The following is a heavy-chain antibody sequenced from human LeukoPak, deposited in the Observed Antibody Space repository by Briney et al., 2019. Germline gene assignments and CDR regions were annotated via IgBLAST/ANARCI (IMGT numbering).Heavy chain of an antibody. CDR1: GFTFSSYS. CDR3: ATREEEKGYYGSGSSPFDY. CDR2: ISSSSSYI. Sequence: KAGGSLRLSCAASGFTFSSYSMNWVRQAPGKGLEWVSSISSSSSYIYYADSVKGRFTISRDNAKNSLYLQMNSLRAEDTAVYYCATREEEKGYYGSGSSPFDYWGQGTLVTVSS. D-gene: IGHD3-10*01. V-gene: IGHV3-21*01. J-gene: IGHJ4*02.